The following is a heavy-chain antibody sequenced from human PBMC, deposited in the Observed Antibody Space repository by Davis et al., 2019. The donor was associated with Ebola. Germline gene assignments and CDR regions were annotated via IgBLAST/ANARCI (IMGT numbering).Heavy chain of an antibody. CDR2: IIPIFGTA. CDR1: GGTFSSYA. V-gene: IGHV1-69*13. Sequence: SVKVSCKASGGTFSSYAISWVRQAPGQGLEWMGGIIPIFGTANYAQKFQGRVTITADESTSTAYMGLSSLRSEDTAVYYCARDPYSGYDWGSDWGQGTLVTVSS. CDR3: ARDPYSGYDWGSD. J-gene: IGHJ4*02. D-gene: IGHD5-12*01.